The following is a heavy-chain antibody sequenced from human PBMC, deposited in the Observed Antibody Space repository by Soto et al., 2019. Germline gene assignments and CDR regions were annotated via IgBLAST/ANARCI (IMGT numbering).Heavy chain of an antibody. Sequence: EVQLVESGGGLVQPGGSLRLSCAASGFTFSNYWMHWVRQAPGKGPVLVSRINTDGSTTNYADSVKGRFTISRDNAKNTLYLQTNSLGAEDTAVYYCARDLGGYASHWGQGTLVTVSS. CDR1: GFTFSNYW. V-gene: IGHV3-74*01. CDR3: ARDLGGYASH. CDR2: INTDGSTT. J-gene: IGHJ4*02. D-gene: IGHD3-16*01.